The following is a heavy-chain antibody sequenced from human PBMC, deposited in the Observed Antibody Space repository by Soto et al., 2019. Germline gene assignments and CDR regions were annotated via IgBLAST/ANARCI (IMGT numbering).Heavy chain of an antibody. Sequence: QAHLVQSGAEVKKTGASVKVSCKASGYTFTRYAMHWVRQAPGQRLEWMGLINCVNGVTQLSQKFQGRITLTRDTSATTAYMELSSLRSEDTAVYFCARINSGSYRYDAFDIWGQGTMVTVAS. CDR3: ARINSGSYRYDAFDI. CDR1: GYTFTRYA. J-gene: IGHJ3*02. D-gene: IGHD1-26*01. CDR2: INCVNGVT. V-gene: IGHV1-3*01.